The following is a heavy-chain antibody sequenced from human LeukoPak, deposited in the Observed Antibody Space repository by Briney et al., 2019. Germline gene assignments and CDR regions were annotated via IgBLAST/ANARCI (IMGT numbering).Heavy chain of an antibody. CDR1: GFTFSSRG. Sequence: PGGSLRLSCAASGFTFSSRGMSWVRQAPGKGLEWISSISDSGSLTYYADSVRGRLTSSRDNSRNTLYLQMNSLRAEDTAVYYCARDRLWSPGASGWYGGPDYWGQGTLVTVSS. D-gene: IGHD6-19*01. CDR3: ARDRLWSPGASGWYGGPDY. J-gene: IGHJ4*02. V-gene: IGHV3-23*01. CDR2: ISDSGSLT.